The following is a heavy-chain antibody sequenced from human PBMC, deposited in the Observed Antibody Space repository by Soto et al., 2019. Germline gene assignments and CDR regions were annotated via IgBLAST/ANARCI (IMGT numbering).Heavy chain of an antibody. V-gene: IGHV3-9*01. Sequence: GGSLRLSCAASGFTFDDYAMHWVRQAPGKGLEWVSGISWNSDSIGYADSVKGRFTISRDNAKNSLYLQMNSLRAEDTALYYCGLSSSKYYYYYMDVWGKGTTVTVSS. CDR3: GLSSSKYYYYYMDV. CDR1: GFTFDDYA. CDR2: ISWNSDSI. D-gene: IGHD6-6*01. J-gene: IGHJ6*03.